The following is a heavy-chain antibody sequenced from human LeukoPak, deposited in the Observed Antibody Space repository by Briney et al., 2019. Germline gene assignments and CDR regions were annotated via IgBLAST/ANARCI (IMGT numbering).Heavy chain of an antibody. CDR1: GFTVSSTY. D-gene: IGHD6-19*01. J-gene: IGHJ4*02. Sequence: GGSLRLSCAASGFTVSSTYMSWVRQAPGKGLEWVAVISYDGSNKYYADSVKGRFTISRDNSKNTLYLQMNSLRAEDTAVYYCARDPLGAVAGFFDYWGQGTLVTVSS. V-gene: IGHV3-30-3*01. CDR3: ARDPLGAVAGFFDY. CDR2: ISYDGSNK.